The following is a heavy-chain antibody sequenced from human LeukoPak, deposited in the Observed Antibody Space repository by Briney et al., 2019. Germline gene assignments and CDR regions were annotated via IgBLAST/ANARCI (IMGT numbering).Heavy chain of an antibody. CDR2: INPNSGGT. Sequence: ASVKVSCKAPGYTFTGYYMHWVRQAPGQGLEWMGWINPNSGGTNYAQKFQGRVTMTRDTSISTAYMELSRLRSDDTAVYYCARVEQLVGPWWFDPWGQGTLVTVSS. J-gene: IGHJ5*02. V-gene: IGHV1-2*02. CDR3: ARVEQLVGPWWFDP. CDR1: GYTFTGYY. D-gene: IGHD6-13*01.